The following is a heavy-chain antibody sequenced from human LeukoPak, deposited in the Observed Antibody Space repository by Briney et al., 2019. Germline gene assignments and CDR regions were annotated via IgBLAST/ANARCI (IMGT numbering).Heavy chain of an antibody. CDR1: GGSFTGYY. V-gene: IGHV4-34*01. Sequence: PSETLSLTCAVYGGSFTGYYWSWIRQPPGKGLEWIGEINHGGSTNFNPSLKSRVSISVDTSKNQFSLKLNSVTAADTAVYYCARGRGFGYWGQGTLVTVSS. CDR3: ARGRGFGY. D-gene: IGHD3-10*01. J-gene: IGHJ4*02. CDR2: INHGGST.